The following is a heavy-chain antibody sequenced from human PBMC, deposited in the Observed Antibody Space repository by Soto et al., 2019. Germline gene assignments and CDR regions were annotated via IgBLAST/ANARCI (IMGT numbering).Heavy chain of an antibody. CDR3: ARDGGSGWYSVSYFDY. Sequence: PGGSLRLSFAASGFTFSNYAMSWVRQAPGKGLEWVSGISSSGDSTYYADSVKGRFTISRDNSKNTLYLQMNSLRAEDTAVYYCARDGGSGWYSVSYFDYWGQGTLVTVSS. CDR1: GFTFSNYA. J-gene: IGHJ4*02. D-gene: IGHD6-19*01. CDR2: ISSSGDST. V-gene: IGHV3-23*01.